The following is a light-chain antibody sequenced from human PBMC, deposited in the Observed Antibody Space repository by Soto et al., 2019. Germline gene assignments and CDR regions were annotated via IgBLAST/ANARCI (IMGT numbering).Light chain of an antibody. Sequence: EIVLTQSPGILSLSPGERATLSCRASQTITGSYLAWYQQKPGQAPRLLIYGASIRATGIPDRFSGSGSGTDFTLTISRLEPEDFAVYYCQQYGSSPRTFGQGPKVELK. CDR2: GAS. CDR1: QTITGSY. V-gene: IGKV3-20*01. J-gene: IGKJ1*01. CDR3: QQYGSSPRT.